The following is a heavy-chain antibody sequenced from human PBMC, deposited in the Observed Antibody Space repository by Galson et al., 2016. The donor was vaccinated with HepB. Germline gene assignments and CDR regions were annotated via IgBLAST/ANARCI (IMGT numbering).Heavy chain of an antibody. J-gene: IGHJ4*02. D-gene: IGHD1-14*01. V-gene: IGHV4-59*01. CDR1: GGSFTGYY. Sequence: SETLSLTCAVSGGSFTGYYWSWVRQAPGKGLEWIGYIYYSGSTNYNPSLKSRVTISVDTSKNQFSLKLTSVTAADTAVYYCARWGAGGSHNPFDSWGQGTLVTVSS. CDR3: ARWGAGGSHNPFDS. CDR2: IYYSGST.